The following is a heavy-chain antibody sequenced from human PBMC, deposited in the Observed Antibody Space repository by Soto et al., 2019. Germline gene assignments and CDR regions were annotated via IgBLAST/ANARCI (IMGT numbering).Heavy chain of an antibody. CDR1: GFTFSSSI. V-gene: IGHV1-58*01. CDR2: IVVGSGHT. J-gene: IGHJ2*01. CDR3: AAPVFGDYWYFDL. D-gene: IGHD4-17*01. Sequence: QMQLVQSGPEVKKPGTSVKVSCKASGFTFSSSIVQWVRQARGQRLEWIGWIVVGSGHTNYEQKFQERVTITRDMATSAAYMELSSLRSEDTAVYYCAAPVFGDYWYFDLWGRGTLVTGSS.